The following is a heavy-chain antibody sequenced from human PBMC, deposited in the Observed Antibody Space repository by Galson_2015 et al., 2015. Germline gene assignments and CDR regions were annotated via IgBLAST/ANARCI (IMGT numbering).Heavy chain of an antibody. D-gene: IGHD3-22*01. J-gene: IGHJ4*02. CDR2: ISAYNGNT. Sequence: SVKVSCKASGYTFTCYGISWVRQAPGQGLEWMGWISAYNGNTNYAQKLQGRVTMTTDTSTSTAYMELRSLRSDDTAVYYCARDGITAKGVITAADYWGQGTLVTVSS. CDR1: GYTFTCYG. CDR3: ARDGITAKGVITAADY. V-gene: IGHV1-18*04.